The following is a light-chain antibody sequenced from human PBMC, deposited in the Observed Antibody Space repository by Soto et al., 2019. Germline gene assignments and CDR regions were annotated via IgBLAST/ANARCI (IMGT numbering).Light chain of an antibody. J-gene: IGLJ2*01. V-gene: IGLV2-11*01. Sequence: QSALTQPRSVCGSPGQSVTVSCTGTSSEVGGYNFVSWFQQHPGKAPKLIIYDVTERPSGVPDRFSGSKSGNTASLTISGLQAEDEADYYCCSYAGTYAVVFGGGTKLTVL. CDR3: CSYAGTYAVV. CDR1: SSEVGGYNF. CDR2: DVT.